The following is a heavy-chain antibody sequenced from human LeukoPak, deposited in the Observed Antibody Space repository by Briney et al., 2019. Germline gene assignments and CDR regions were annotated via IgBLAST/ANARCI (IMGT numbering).Heavy chain of an antibody. J-gene: IGHJ5*02. V-gene: IGHV1-2*06. Sequence: GASVKVSCKASGYTFTGYYMHWVRQAPGQGLEWMGRINPNSGGTNYAQKFQGRVTMTRDVSISTAYMELSRLRSDDTAVYYCASNYYDSSGYYYDNWFDPWGQGTLVTVSS. CDR2: INPNSGGT. CDR1: GYTFTGYY. D-gene: IGHD3-22*01. CDR3: ASNYYDSSGYYYDNWFDP.